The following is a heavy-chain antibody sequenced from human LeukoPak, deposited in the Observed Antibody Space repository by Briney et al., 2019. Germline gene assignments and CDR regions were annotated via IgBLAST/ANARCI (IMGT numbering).Heavy chain of an antibody. Sequence: GGTLRLSCAASGFTFSDFPMIWVRQAPGKGLEWVSAISGSGGSTYYADSVKGRFTISRDNSKNTLYLQMNSLRAEDTAVYYCAAGRDITMIVVVILDYWGQGTLVTVSS. CDR3: AAGRDITMIVVVILDY. D-gene: IGHD3-22*01. J-gene: IGHJ4*02. CDR2: ISGSGGST. CDR1: GFTFSDFP. V-gene: IGHV3-23*01.